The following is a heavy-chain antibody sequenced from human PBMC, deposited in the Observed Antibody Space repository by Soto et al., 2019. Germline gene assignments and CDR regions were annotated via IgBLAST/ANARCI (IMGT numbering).Heavy chain of an antibody. D-gene: IGHD6-19*01. J-gene: IGHJ3*02. CDR2: ISGSGGST. CDR3: AKDLSEWPVHPRLESGAFDI. Sequence: EVQLLESGGGLVQPGGSLRLSCAASGFTFSSYAMSWVRQAPGKGLEWVSAISGSGGSTYYADSVKGRFTISRDNSKNTLYLQMNSLRAEDTAVYYCAKDLSEWPVHPRLESGAFDIWGQGTMVTVSS. V-gene: IGHV3-23*01. CDR1: GFTFSSYA.